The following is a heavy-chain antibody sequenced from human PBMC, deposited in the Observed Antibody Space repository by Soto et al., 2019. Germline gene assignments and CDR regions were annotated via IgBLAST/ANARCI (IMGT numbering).Heavy chain of an antibody. D-gene: IGHD5-18*01. Sequence: LSLTCTVSGGSISSGGYYWSWIRQHPGKGLEWIGYIYYSGSTYYNPSLKSRVTISVDTSKNQFSLKLSSVTAADTAVYYCARGGYSYATGFDPWGQGTLVTVSS. J-gene: IGHJ5*02. V-gene: IGHV4-31*02. CDR3: ARGGYSYATGFDP. CDR1: GGSISSGGYY. CDR2: IYYSGST.